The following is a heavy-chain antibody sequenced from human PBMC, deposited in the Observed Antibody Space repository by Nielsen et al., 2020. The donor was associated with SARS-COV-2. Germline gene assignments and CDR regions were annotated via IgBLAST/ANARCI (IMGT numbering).Heavy chain of an antibody. J-gene: IGHJ6*03. V-gene: IGHV4-39*01. CDR1: GGSIISSAFY. Sequence: SETLSLTCTVSGGSIISSAFYWGWIRQPPGKGLEWIGSFSDSGRSYYNSSLKSRVTISGDTSKNQFSLRLSSVTAADTGVYYCARHSPPRAAASYYYMDVWGKGTTVTVSS. D-gene: IGHD6-13*01. CDR2: FSDSGRS. CDR3: ARHSPPRAAASYYYMDV.